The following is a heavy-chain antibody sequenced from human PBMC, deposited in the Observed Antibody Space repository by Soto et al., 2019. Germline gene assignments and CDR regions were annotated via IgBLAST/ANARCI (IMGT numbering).Heavy chain of an antibody. CDR1: GGSVSSNSAA. D-gene: IGHD1-7*01. V-gene: IGHV6-1*01. J-gene: IGHJ6*03. Sequence: SPTLSLTCAISGGSVSSNSAAWNWIRQSPSRGLEWLGRTYYRSRWYNDYAVSVKSRITINPDTSKNQFSLQLTSVTPEDTAVYYCAGTTSHYWYYMDVWGKGTTVTVS. CDR2: TYYRSRWYN. CDR3: AGTTSHYWYYMDV.